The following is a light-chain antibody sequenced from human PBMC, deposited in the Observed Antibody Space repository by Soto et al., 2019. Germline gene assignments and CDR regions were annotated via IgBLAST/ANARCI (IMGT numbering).Light chain of an antibody. J-gene: IGKJ2*01. V-gene: IGKV3-20*01. CDR2: GAS. CDR3: QQYGGSPYT. Sequence: EIVLTQSPGTLSLSPGERATLSCRASQSVRSTYLAWYQQKPGQAPRLLIEGASSRATGIPDRFSGTGSGTDFTLTISRLEPEYFAVYYCQQYGGSPYTFGQGTKLEIK. CDR1: QSVRSTY.